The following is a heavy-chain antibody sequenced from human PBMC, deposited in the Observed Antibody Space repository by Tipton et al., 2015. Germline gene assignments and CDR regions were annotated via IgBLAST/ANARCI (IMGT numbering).Heavy chain of an antibody. CDR2: ISGYNGDT. D-gene: IGHD3-22*01. CDR3: ARVNGYYDSSGYLAF. V-gene: IGHV1-18*01. Sequence: QSGPEVKKPGASVKVSCKASGYIFSSCGISWVRQAPGQGLEWMGWISGYNGDTNYAQKFQGWVTMTRDTSISTAYMELSRLRSDDTAMYYCARVNGYYDSSGYLAFWGQGTLVTVSS. J-gene: IGHJ4*02. CDR1: GYIFSSCG.